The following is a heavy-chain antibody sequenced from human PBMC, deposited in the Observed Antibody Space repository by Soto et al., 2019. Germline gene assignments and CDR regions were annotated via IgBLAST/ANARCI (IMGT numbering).Heavy chain of an antibody. CDR3: ARVGYCSSTSCEPFYGMDV. Sequence: GASVKVSCKASGGTLSSYAISWVRQAPGQGLEWMGGIIPIFGTANYAQKFQGRVTITADESTSTAYVELSSLRSEDTAVYYCARVGYCSSTSCEPFYGMDVWGQGTTVTVSS. V-gene: IGHV1-69*13. D-gene: IGHD2-2*01. CDR1: GGTLSSYA. CDR2: IIPIFGTA. J-gene: IGHJ6*02.